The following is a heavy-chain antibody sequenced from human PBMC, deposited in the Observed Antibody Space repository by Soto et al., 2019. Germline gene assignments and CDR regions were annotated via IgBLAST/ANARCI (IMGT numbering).Heavy chain of an antibody. CDR2: IYWDDDK. J-gene: IGHJ4*02. Sequence: QITLNESGPTVVRPTETLTLTCRFSGFSLTTSGVGVGWIRQSPGKAPEWLALIYWDDDKRYSASLKSRLTITKDPSKKQVVLTVSDLDPTDTATYYCAHRVLRTVFGLVTTTAIFFDFWGPGTPVAVSS. CDR1: GFSLTTSGVG. CDR3: AHRVLRTVFGLVTTTAIFFDF. D-gene: IGHD3-3*01. V-gene: IGHV2-5*02.